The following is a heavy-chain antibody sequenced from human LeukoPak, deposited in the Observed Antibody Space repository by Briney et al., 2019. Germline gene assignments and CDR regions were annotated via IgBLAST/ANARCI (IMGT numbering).Heavy chain of an antibody. CDR1: GFTFSSYA. D-gene: IGHD6-19*01. V-gene: IGHV3-23*01. Sequence: PGGSLRLSCAASGFTFSSYAMSWVRQAPGKGLEWVSAISGSGGSTYYADSVKGRYTISRDNSKNTLYLQMNSLRAEDTAVYYCAKGIAVAGTPSDYWGQGTLVTVSS. J-gene: IGHJ4*02. CDR2: ISGSGGST. CDR3: AKGIAVAGTPSDY.